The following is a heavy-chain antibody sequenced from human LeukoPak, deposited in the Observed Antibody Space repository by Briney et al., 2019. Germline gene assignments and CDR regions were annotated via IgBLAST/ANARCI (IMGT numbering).Heavy chain of an antibody. CDR2: INHSGGT. V-gene: IGHV4-34*01. J-gene: IGHJ3*02. Sequence: NPSETLSLTCAVYGGSFSGYYWSWIRQPPGKGLEWIGEINHSGGTNYNPSLKSRVTISVDTSKNQFSLKLSSVTAADTAVYYCASAMIGVPDDAFDIWGQGTIVTVSS. D-gene: IGHD3-22*01. CDR1: GGSFSGYY. CDR3: ASAMIGVPDDAFDI.